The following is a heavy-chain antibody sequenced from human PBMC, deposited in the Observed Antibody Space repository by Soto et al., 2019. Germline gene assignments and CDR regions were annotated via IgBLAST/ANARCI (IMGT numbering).Heavy chain of an antibody. D-gene: IGHD4-17*01. CDR2: IYYSGST. CDR1: GGSISSGGYY. V-gene: IGHV4-31*03. J-gene: IGHJ3*02. CDR3: ARGLRWPYDAFDI. Sequence: QVQLQESGPGLVKPSQTLSLTCTVSGGSISSGGYYWSWIRQHPGKGLEWIGYIYYSGSTYYNPSLKGRVTISVDTSKNQFSLKLSSVTAADTAVYYCARGLRWPYDAFDIWGQGTMVTVSS.